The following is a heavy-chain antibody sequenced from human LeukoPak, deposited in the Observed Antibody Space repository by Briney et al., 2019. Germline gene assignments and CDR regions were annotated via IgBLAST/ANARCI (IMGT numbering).Heavy chain of an antibody. CDR2: IYYSGST. V-gene: IGHV4-59*01. Sequence: SETLSLTCTVSGGSISSYYWSWLREPPGRGLEWIGYIYYSGSTNYNPSLKSRVTISVDTSKNEFSLKLSSVTAADTAVYYCARARALHRHDYYGMDVWGQGTTVTVSS. J-gene: IGHJ6*02. CDR3: ARARALHRHDYYGMDV. CDR1: GGSISSYY.